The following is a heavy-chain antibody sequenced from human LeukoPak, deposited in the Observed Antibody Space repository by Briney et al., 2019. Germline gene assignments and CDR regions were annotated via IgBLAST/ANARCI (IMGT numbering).Heavy chain of an antibody. CDR3: AREPTEYSSGGAFDI. J-gene: IGHJ3*02. CDR2: ISYDGSNK. D-gene: IGHD2/OR15-2a*01. V-gene: IGHV3-30-3*01. CDR1: GFTFSSYA. Sequence: GGSLRLSCAASGFTFSSYAMHWVRQAPGKGLEWVAVISYDGSNKYYADSVKGRFTISRDNSKNTLYLQMNSLRAEDTAVYYCAREPTEYSSGGAFDIWGQGTMVTVSS.